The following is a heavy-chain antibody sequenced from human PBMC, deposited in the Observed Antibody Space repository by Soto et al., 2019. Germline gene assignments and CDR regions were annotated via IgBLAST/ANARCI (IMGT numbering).Heavy chain of an antibody. V-gene: IGHV3-23*01. CDR1: GFSFPIFA. CDR3: AKDAYTNYYYYGMDV. J-gene: IGHJ6*02. D-gene: IGHD4-4*01. Sequence: PGGSLRLSCAASGFSFPIFAMNWVRQAPGKGLEWVSNISGSGGSTYYADSVKGRFTVSRDNADNTLYLQMNSLRVEDTAMYYCAKDAYTNYYYYGMDVWGQGTSVTVYS. CDR2: ISGSGGST.